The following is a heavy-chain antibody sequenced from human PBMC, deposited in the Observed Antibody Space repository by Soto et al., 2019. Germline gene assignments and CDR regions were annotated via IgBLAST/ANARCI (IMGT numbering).Heavy chain of an antibody. CDR3: AHMIEGAFFDH. D-gene: IGHD2-21*01. CDR2: VYWDDDK. V-gene: IGHV2-5*02. CDR1: GVSLSTSGMG. Sequence: SGPTLVNPTQTLTLTCTFSGVSLSTSGMGXGWIRQPPGKALEWLALVYWDDDKRYSPSLKSRLTITKDTSKNQVVLTMTYMDPVDTATYYCAHMIEGAFFDHWDQGTLVTVSS. J-gene: IGHJ4*02.